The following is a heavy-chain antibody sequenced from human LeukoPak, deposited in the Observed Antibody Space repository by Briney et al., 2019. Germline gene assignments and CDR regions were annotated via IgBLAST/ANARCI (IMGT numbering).Heavy chain of an antibody. Sequence: PGASLRLSCAASGFTFSRYAMSWVRQGPGKGLEWVSAISVSGDNTYYADSVKGRFTVPRDNSKNTLYLQMNSLRAEDTALYYCARGGGMDVWGQGTTVAVSS. J-gene: IGHJ6*02. CDR2: ISVSGDNT. CDR1: GFTFSRYA. V-gene: IGHV3-23*01. CDR3: ARGGGMDV.